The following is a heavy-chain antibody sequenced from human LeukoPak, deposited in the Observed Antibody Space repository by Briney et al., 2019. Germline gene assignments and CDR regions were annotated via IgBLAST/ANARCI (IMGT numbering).Heavy chain of an antibody. V-gene: IGHV3-7*03. CDR2: IKQDGSEK. CDR1: GFAFSSYW. Sequence: SGGSLRLSCAASGFAFSSYWMSWVRQAPGKGLEWVANIKQDGSEKYHVDSVKGRFTISRDNAKNSLYLQMNGLRAEDTAVYYCARDRRGSGWYFDSWGQGTLVTVSS. D-gene: IGHD6-19*01. CDR3: ARDRRGSGWYFDS. J-gene: IGHJ4*02.